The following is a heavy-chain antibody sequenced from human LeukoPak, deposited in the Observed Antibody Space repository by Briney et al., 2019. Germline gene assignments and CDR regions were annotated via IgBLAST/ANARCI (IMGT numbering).Heavy chain of an antibody. V-gene: IGHV4-39*02. Sequence: PSETLSLTCTVSGGSISSSSYYWGWIRQPPGKGLEWIGSIYYSGSTYYNPSLKSRVTISVDTSKNQFSLKLSSVTAADTAVYCCAREIGSGIRTGMAAVHFDYWGQGTLVTVSS. J-gene: IGHJ4*02. CDR1: GGSISSSSYY. CDR2: IYYSGST. CDR3: AREIGSGIRTGMAAVHFDY. D-gene: IGHD6-13*01.